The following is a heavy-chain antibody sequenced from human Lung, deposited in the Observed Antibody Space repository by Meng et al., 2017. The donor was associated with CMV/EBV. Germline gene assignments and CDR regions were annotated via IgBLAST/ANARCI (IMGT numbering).Heavy chain of an antibody. CDR2: IKHDGSET. J-gene: IGHJ5*02. D-gene: IGHD3-10*01. V-gene: IGHV3-7*01. Sequence: GGSLRLSCAASGFTFNSYWMSWVRQAPGEGLEWVGNIKHDGSETHYLDSVKGRFTISRDNAKKSMYLQMNSLRVDDTAVYFCATGSGDYGAWGQGT. CDR1: GFTFNSYW. CDR3: ATGSGDYGA.